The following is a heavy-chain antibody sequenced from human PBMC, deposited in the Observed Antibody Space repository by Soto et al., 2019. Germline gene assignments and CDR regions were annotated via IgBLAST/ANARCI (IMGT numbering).Heavy chain of an antibody. CDR2: ISYDGSNK. D-gene: IGHD5-18*01. J-gene: IGHJ4*02. CDR1: GFTFNTYG. V-gene: IGHV3-30*18. CDR3: AKDIVRYTYGACDY. Sequence: QVQLVESGGAVVQPGKSLRLSCAASGFTFNTYGMHWVRQAPGKGLEWVAAISYDGSNKYHADSVKGRFTISRDNSKNTLYLQMNSLRVEDTAVYYCAKDIVRYTYGACDYWGQGALVTVSS.